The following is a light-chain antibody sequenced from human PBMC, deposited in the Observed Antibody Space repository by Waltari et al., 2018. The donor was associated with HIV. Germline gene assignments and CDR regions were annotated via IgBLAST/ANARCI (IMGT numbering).Light chain of an antibody. J-gene: IGLJ1*01. CDR2: EVT. CDR1: SSNVGSDDL. Sequence: QSALTQPASVSGSPGQSITISCTGTSSNVGSDDLVSWYQQHPGEAPKLLLYEVTKRPSGFSNRFSGSKSGNTASLTISGLQAEDEADYYCCSCPRSGIRYVFGTGTKVTVL. V-gene: IGLV2-23*02. CDR3: CSCPRSGIRYV.